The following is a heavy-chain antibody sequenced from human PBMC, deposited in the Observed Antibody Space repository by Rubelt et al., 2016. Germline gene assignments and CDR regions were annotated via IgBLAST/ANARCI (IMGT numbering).Heavy chain of an antibody. CDR2: ISSSSSYI. Sequence: VRQAPGKGLEWVSSISSSSSYIYYADSGKGRFTISRDNAKNSLYLQMNSLRAEDTAVYYCARLPWDCSSSKCAFDYWGQGTLVTVSS. V-gene: IGHV3-21*01. CDR3: ARLPWDCSSSKCAFDY. D-gene: IGHD6-6*01. J-gene: IGHJ4*02.